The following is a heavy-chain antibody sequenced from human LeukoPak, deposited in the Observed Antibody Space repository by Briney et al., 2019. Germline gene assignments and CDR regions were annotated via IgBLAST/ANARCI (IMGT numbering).Heavy chain of an antibody. CDR2: INKDGSEI. V-gene: IGHV3-7*01. J-gene: IGHJ4*02. Sequence: GGSLRLSCAASGFTYSNYWMSWVRQAPGKGLEWVAHINKDGSEIYYVDSVKGRFTISRDNAKSSLSLQMNSLRVEDTAVYYCARDKVTYWGQGILVTVSS. CDR3: ARDKVTY. CDR1: GFTYSNYW.